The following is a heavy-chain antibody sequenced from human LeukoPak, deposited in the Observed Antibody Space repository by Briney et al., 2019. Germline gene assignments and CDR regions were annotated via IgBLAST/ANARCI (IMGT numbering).Heavy chain of an antibody. Sequence: GGSLRLSCAASGFTFSSYAMSWVRQAPGKGLEWVAVISYDGSNKYYADSVKGRFTISRDNSKNTLYLQMNSLRAEDTAVYYCAREFEYYDFWSGYYTTPDYWGQGTLVTVSS. CDR1: GFTFSSYA. J-gene: IGHJ4*02. CDR3: AREFEYYDFWSGYYTTPDY. V-gene: IGHV3-30-3*01. D-gene: IGHD3-3*01. CDR2: ISYDGSNK.